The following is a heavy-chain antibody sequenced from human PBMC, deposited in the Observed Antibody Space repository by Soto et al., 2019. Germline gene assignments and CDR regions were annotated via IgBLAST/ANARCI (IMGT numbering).Heavy chain of an antibody. D-gene: IGHD1-26*01. V-gene: IGHV1-46*01. CDR3: ARGRGGSYGMDV. CDR1: GYTFTSYF. Sequence: QVQVVQSGAEVKKPGASVKVSCKSSGYTFTSYFMHWVRQAPGQGLEWMGIMRPSGGSATYAQKCQGRVTMTRDTSTNTDYMDLSSLTSEDTAVDYCARGRGGSYGMDVWGQGTTVTVSS. CDR2: MRPSGGSA. J-gene: IGHJ6*02.